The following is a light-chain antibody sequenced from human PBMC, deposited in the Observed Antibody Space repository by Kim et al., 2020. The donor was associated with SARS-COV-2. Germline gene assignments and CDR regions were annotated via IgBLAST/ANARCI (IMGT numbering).Light chain of an antibody. CDR2: GKN. Sequence: LGQTVRITCQGDSLRSYYASWYQQKPGQAPVLVIYGKNNRPSGIPDRFSGSSSGNTASLTITGAQAEDEADYYCNSRDSSGNHKWVFGGGTQLTVL. CDR3: NSRDSSGNHKWV. J-gene: IGLJ3*02. CDR1: SLRSYY. V-gene: IGLV3-19*01.